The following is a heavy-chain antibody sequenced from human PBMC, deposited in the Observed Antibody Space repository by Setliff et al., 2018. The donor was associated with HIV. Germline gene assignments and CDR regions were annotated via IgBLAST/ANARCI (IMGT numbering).Heavy chain of an antibody. V-gene: IGHV4-34*01. Sequence: SETLSLTCAVYGGSFSGYYWTWIRQPPGKELEWIGDINHRGDTKYNPSLRSRVIISVDKSKNQFSLKLISLTAADTAKYFCARHDASYYKWNDEVIWNHYGLDVWGQGTTVTVSS. D-gene: IGHD1-20*01. CDR1: GGSFSGYY. J-gene: IGHJ6*02. CDR2: INHRGDT. CDR3: ARHDASYYKWNDEVIWNHYGLDV.